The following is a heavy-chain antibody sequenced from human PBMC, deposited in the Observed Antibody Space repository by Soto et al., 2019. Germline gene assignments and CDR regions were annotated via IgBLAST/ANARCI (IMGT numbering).Heavy chain of an antibody. CDR2: IYSGGST. CDR1: GFTVSSNY. D-gene: IGHD3-10*01. V-gene: IGHV3-66*04. Sequence: QPGGSLRLSCAASGFTVSSNYMSWVRQAPGKGLEWVSVIYSGGSTYYADSVKGRFTISRDNSKNTLYLQMNSLRAEDTAVYYCARHAYYGSGSYYGHYSYYMDVWGKGNTLTVSS. CDR3: ARHAYYGSGSYYGHYSYYMDV. J-gene: IGHJ6*03.